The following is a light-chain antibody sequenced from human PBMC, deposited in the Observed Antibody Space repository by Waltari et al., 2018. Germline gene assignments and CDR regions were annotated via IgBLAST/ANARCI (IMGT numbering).Light chain of an antibody. V-gene: IGLV2-14*03. CDR1: STDVGSSNF. Sequence: QSALPQPASVSGSPGQSTTISCTGTSTDVGSSNFFHRYQDLPGQGPKVIIYDVSDRPSGVSTLFSASKSGNTASLTISGLHAEDDANYYCTSQSTDNVVLFGGETKVTVL. J-gene: IGLJ3*02. CDR2: DVS. CDR3: TSQSTDNVVL.